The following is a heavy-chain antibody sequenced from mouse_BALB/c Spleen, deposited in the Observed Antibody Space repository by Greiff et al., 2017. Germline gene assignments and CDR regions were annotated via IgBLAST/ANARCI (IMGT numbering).Heavy chain of an antibody. V-gene: IGHV5-6-3*01. Sequence: EVKLMESGGGLVQPGGSLKLSWAASGFTFSSYGMSWVRQTPDKRLELVATINSNGGSTYYPDSVKGRFTISRDNAKNTLYLQMSSLKSEDTAMYYCARDQILYYWGQGTTLTVSS. CDR3: ARDQILYY. CDR1: GFTFSSYG. J-gene: IGHJ2*01. CDR2: INSNGGST.